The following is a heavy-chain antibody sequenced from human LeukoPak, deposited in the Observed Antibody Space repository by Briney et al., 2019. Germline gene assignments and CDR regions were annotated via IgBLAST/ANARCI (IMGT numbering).Heavy chain of an antibody. Sequence: GGSLRLSCAASGFTFNRVWMTWVRQAPGKGLEWVANIKEDGSEKWYGGSVKGRFTISRDNAKDSLYLQMNSLRAEDTALYYCAMGTLADVWGPGTLVTVS. J-gene: IGHJ4*02. D-gene: IGHD1-1*01. CDR2: IKEDGSEK. CDR3: AMGTLADV. CDR1: GFTFNRVW. V-gene: IGHV3-7*05.